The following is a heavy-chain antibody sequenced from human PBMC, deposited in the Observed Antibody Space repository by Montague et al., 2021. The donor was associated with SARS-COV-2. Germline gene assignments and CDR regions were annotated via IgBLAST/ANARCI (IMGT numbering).Heavy chain of an antibody. J-gene: IGHJ4*02. Sequence: SLRLSCAASAFTSSSHSMHWVRQAPGKGLEWVSGVSVSGDTTNYANSVKGRFTISRDNSKTTVYLQMNSLRVEDTAVYYCAETIGAVEPNFGYWGQGTLVTVSS. CDR3: AETIGAVEPNFGY. CDR1: AFTSSSHS. V-gene: IGHV3-23*01. CDR2: VSVSGDTT. D-gene: IGHD3-16*01.